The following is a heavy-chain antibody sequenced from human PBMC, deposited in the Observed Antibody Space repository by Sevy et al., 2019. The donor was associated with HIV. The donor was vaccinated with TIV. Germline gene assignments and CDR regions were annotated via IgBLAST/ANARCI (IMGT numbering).Heavy chain of an antibody. CDR3: ARVQGTTVVSQIDY. V-gene: IGHV3-21*01. D-gene: IGHD4-17*01. J-gene: IGHJ4*02. Sequence: GGSLRLSCAASGFTFSSYSMNWVRQAPGEGLEWVSSISSSSRYIYYADSVKGRFTISRDNAKNSLYLQMNSLRAEDTAVYYCARVQGTTVVSQIDYWGQGTLVTVSS. CDR1: GFTFSSYS. CDR2: ISSSSRYI.